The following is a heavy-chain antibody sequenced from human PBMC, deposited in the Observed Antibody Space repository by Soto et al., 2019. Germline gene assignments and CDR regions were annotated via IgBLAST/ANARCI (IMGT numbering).Heavy chain of an antibody. CDR3: ARGDMVRGVIKSYYYYGMDV. Sequence: QVQLVESGGGVVQPGRSLRLSCAASGFTFSSYAMHWVRQAPGKGLEWVAVISYDGSNKYYADSVKGRFTISRDNSKNTLYLQMNSLRAEDTAVYYCARGDMVRGVIKSYYYYGMDVWGQGTTVTVSS. CDR2: ISYDGSNK. J-gene: IGHJ6*02. D-gene: IGHD3-10*01. V-gene: IGHV3-30-3*01. CDR1: GFTFSSYA.